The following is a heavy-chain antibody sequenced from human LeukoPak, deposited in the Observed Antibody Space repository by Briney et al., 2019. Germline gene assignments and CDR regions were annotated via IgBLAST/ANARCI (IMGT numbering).Heavy chain of an antibody. D-gene: IGHD2-2*01. CDR2: ISGSGGGT. Sequence: GGSLTLSCVASGFTFTNCAMSWVRQAPGKGLEWVSAISGSGGGTYYADSVKGRFTISRDNSKNMLFLQMNSLRAEDTAVYYCAKGRDSTSCYDNWGQGTLVTVSS. J-gene: IGHJ4*02. CDR1: GFTFTNCA. V-gene: IGHV3-23*01. CDR3: AKGRDSTSCYDN.